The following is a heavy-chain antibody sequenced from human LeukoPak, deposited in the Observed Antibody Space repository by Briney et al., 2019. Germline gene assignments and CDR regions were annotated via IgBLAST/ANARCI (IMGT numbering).Heavy chain of an antibody. CDR1: GYSISSGYY. Sequence: PSETLSLTCTVSGYSISSGYYWGWIRQPPGKGLEWIGSIYHSGSTYYNPSLKSRVTISVDTSKNQFSLKLSSVPAADTAVYYCGRARRTNVSGARQFDPGGQETLVTVS. J-gene: IGHJ5*02. D-gene: IGHD1-26*01. CDR3: GRARRTNVSGARQFDP. V-gene: IGHV4-38-2*02. CDR2: IYHSGST.